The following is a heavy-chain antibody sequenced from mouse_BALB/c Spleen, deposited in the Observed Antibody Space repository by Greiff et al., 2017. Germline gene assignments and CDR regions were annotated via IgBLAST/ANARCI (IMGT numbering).Heavy chain of an antibody. CDR3: ARGGGSLY. V-gene: IGHV1S137*01. CDR1: GYTFTDYA. Sequence: VHLVESGAELVRPGVSVKISCKGSGYTFTDYAMHWVKQSHAKSLEWIGVISTYYGDASYNQKFKGKATMTVDKSSSTAYMELARLTSEDSAIYYCARGGGSLYWGQGTLVTVSA. J-gene: IGHJ3*01. CDR2: ISTYYGDA. D-gene: IGHD1-1*02.